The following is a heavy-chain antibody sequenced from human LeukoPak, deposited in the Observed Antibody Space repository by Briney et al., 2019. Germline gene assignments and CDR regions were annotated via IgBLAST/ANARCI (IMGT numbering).Heavy chain of an antibody. CDR1: GYTFTTYG. CDR3: ARVDTVNYYYYMDV. J-gene: IGHJ6*03. V-gene: IGHV1-18*01. CDR2: ISTFNGHT. D-gene: IGHD5-18*01. Sequence: GASVKVSCKASGYTFTTYGISWVRQAPGHGLEWMGWISTFNGHTNYAQSRRDRVTMTTDTSTSTVYMELSSLISDDTAVYYCARVDTVNYYYYMDVWGKGTPVTVSS.